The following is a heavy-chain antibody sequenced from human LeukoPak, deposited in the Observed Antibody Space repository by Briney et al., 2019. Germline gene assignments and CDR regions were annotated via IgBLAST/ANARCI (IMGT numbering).Heavy chain of an antibody. Sequence: PSETLSLTCTVSGGSISSYYWSWIRQPPGKGLEWIGYIYYSGSTNYNPSLKSRVTISVDTSKNQFSLKLSSVTAADTAVYYCARLRRGDAFDIWGQGTMVTVSS. V-gene: IGHV4-59*01. CDR2: IYYSGST. CDR3: ARLRRGDAFDI. D-gene: IGHD4-17*01. J-gene: IGHJ3*02. CDR1: GGSISSYY.